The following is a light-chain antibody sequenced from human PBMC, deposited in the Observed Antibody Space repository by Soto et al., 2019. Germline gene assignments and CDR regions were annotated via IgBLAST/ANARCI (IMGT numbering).Light chain of an antibody. Sequence: QSVLTQPASVSGSPGQSIAISCTGTSSDVGGYNYVSWYQQHPGKAPKLMIFEVSYRPSGVSNRFSGSKSGNTASLTISGLQAGDEATYYCSSYTTSGTFVVFGGGTKLTVL. CDR3: SSYTTSGTFVV. CDR2: EVS. CDR1: SSDVGGYNY. V-gene: IGLV2-14*01. J-gene: IGLJ2*01.